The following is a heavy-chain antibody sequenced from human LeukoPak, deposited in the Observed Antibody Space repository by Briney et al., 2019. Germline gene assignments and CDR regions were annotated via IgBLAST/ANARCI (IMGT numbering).Heavy chain of an antibody. CDR2: IYSGGST. J-gene: IGHJ4*02. CDR1: GFTVSSNY. V-gene: IGHV3-66*01. Sequence: GGSLRLSCAASGFTVSSNYTSWVRQAPGKGLEWVSVIYSGGSTYDADSVKGRFTISRDNSKNTLYLQMNSLRAEDTAVYYCARGGVGDYDFWSGYLYYFDYWGQGTLVTVSS. CDR3: ARGGVGDYDFWSGYLYYFDY. D-gene: IGHD3-3*01.